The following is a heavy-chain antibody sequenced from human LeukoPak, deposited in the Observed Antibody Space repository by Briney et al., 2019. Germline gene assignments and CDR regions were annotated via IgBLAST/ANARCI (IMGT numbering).Heavy chain of an antibody. CDR3: ARFSSIAAAGTT. V-gene: IGHV4-39*07. D-gene: IGHD6-13*01. CDR2: IFYSGSA. CDR1: GGSISSSSYY. Sequence: SETLSLTCTVSGGSISSSSYYWGWIRQPPGKGLEWIGSIFYSGSAYYNPSLKSRVTISVDTSKNQFSLKLSSVTAADTAVYYCARFSSIAAAGTTWGQGTLVTVSS. J-gene: IGHJ5*02.